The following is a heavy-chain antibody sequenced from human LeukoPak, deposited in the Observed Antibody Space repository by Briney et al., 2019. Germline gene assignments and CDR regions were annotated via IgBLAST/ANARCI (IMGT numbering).Heavy chain of an antibody. Sequence: PGRSLRLSCAASGFTFSSYAMHWVRQAPGKGLEGVAVISYDGSNKYYADSVKGRFTISRDNSKNTLYLQMNSLRAEDTAVYYGASGRKLWFGELCDYWGQGTLVTVSS. J-gene: IGHJ4*02. CDR2: ISYDGSNK. D-gene: IGHD3-10*01. V-gene: IGHV3-30*04. CDR3: ASGRKLWFGELCDY. CDR1: GFTFSSYA.